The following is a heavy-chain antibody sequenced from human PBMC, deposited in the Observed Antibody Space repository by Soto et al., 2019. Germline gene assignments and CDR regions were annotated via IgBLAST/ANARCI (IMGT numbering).Heavy chain of an antibody. V-gene: IGHV4-30-4*01. Sequence: QVQLQESGPGLVKPSQTLSLTCTVSDGSISSGDYYWSWIRQPPGKGLEWIGYIYYRWRTSYNRSLTSRLILAVDTSTNRFSLRLGAVTAADTAVYYCARGGNWDYVDQDGFDICGRGTMVTVCS. CDR2: IYYRWRT. CDR1: DGSISSGDYY. CDR3: ARGGNWDYVDQDGFDI. D-gene: IGHD1-7*01. J-gene: IGHJ3*02.